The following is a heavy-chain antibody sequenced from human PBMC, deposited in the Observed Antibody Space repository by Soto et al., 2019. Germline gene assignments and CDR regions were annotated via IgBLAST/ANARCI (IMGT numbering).Heavy chain of an antibody. Sequence: PSETLSLTCTVTGGSISSHYWNWIRQPPGKGLEWIGYIYYSGSTNYSPSFQGHVTISADKSISTAYLQWSSLRASDTAIYYCARNLNYDQYYYAMDIWGQGTTDTVSS. J-gene: IGHJ6*02. D-gene: IGHD3-3*01. CDR1: GGSISSHY. CDR3: ARNLNYDQYYYAMDI. CDR2: IYYSGST. V-gene: IGHV4-59*11.